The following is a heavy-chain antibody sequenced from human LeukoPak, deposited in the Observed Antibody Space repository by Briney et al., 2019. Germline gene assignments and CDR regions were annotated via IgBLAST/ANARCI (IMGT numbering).Heavy chain of an antibody. CDR2: IYYSGST. D-gene: IGHD6-13*01. CDR1: GGSISSSSYY. J-gene: IGHJ4*02. V-gene: IGHV4-39*01. CDR3: ARHFTAAGGIANDY. Sequence: ASETLSLTCTVSGGSISSSSYYWGWIRQPPGKGLEWIGSIYYSGSTYYNPSLKSRVTISVDTSKNQFSLKLSSVTAADTAVYYCARHFTAAGGIANDYWGQGTLVTVSS.